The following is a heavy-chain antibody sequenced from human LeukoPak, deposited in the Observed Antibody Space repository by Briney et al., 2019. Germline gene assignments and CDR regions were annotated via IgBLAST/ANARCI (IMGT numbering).Heavy chain of an antibody. D-gene: IGHD2-15*01. V-gene: IGHV1-2*02. Sequence: ASVKVSCKASGYTFTGYYMHWVRQAPGQGLEWMGWINPNSGGTNYAQKFQGRVTMTRDTSISTAYMELSRLRSDDTAVYYCARGDVVVVAATSLTDYYYYYYMDVWGKGTTVTVSS. CDR2: INPNSGGT. CDR3: ARGDVVVVAATSLTDYYYYYYMDV. J-gene: IGHJ6*03. CDR1: GYTFTGYY.